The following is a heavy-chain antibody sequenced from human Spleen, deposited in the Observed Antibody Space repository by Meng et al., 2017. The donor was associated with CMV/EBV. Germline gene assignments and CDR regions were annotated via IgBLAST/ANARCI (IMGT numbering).Heavy chain of an antibody. Sequence: QVQLVQSGAEVKKPGASVKVSCKASGYTFTGYYMHWVRQAPGKGLEWVAVISYDGSNKYYADSVKGRFTISRDNSKNTLYLQMNSLRAEDTAVYYCARDEQWLAPFDYWGQGTLVTVSS. J-gene: IGHJ4*02. V-gene: IGHV3-30-3*01. CDR3: ARDEQWLAPFDY. CDR1: GYTFTGYY. CDR2: ISYDGSNK. D-gene: IGHD6-19*01.